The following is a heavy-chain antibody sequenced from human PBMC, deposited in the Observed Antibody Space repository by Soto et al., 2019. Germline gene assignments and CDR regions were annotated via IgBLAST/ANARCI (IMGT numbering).Heavy chain of an antibody. J-gene: IGHJ4*02. V-gene: IGHV1-8*01. CDR1: GYTFTNYN. D-gene: IGHD6-6*01. CDR2: MNPNSGNT. Sequence: QVQLVQSGAEVKKPGASVKVSCKTSGYTFTNYNINWVRQATGQGLEWMGWMNPNSGNTGYAQKFQGRVTMTRNTAITTAYRELSSRRSGDTAVYYCARGEPYSTSSPFDYLGQGTLVTVSS. CDR3: ARGEPYSTSSPFDY.